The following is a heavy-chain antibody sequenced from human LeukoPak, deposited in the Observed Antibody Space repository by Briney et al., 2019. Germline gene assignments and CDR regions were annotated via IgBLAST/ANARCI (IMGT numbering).Heavy chain of an antibody. D-gene: IGHD1-26*01. Sequence: SQTLSLTCTVSGGSISCGDYYWSWIRQPPGKGLEWIGYIYYSGSTYYNPSLKTRVTISVDTSKNQFSLKLSSVTAADTAVYYCARVGGPTLGVDYWGQGTLVTVSS. V-gene: IGHV4-30-4*01. CDR2: IYYSGST. CDR1: GGSISCGDYY. J-gene: IGHJ4*02. CDR3: ARVGGPTLGVDY.